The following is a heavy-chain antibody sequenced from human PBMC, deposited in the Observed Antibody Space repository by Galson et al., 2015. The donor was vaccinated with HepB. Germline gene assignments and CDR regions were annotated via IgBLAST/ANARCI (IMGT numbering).Heavy chain of an antibody. Sequence: SVKVSCKASGYTFTSYAMNWVRQAPGQGLEWMGWINTNTGNPTYAQGFTGRFVFSLDTSVSTAYLQISSLKAEDTAVYYCARDRSRFGARWFDPWGQGTLVTVSS. CDR1: GYTFTSYA. J-gene: IGHJ5*02. V-gene: IGHV7-4-1*02. CDR2: INTNTGNP. CDR3: ARDRSRFGARWFDP. D-gene: IGHD3-10*01.